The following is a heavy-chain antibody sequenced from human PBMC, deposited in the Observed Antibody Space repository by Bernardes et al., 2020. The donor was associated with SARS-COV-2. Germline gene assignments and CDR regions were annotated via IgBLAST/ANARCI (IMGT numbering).Heavy chain of an antibody. D-gene: IGHD3-22*01. CDR2: ISSSSSYI. V-gene: IGHV3-21*01. Sequence: GGSLRLSRAASGFTFSSYSMNWVRQAPVKGLEWVSSISSSSSYIYYADSVKGRFTISRDNAKNSLYLQMNSLRAEDTAVYYCATPRGSGYYDSSGLDYWGQGTLVTVSS. CDR3: ATPRGSGYYDSSGLDY. J-gene: IGHJ4*02. CDR1: GFTFSSYS.